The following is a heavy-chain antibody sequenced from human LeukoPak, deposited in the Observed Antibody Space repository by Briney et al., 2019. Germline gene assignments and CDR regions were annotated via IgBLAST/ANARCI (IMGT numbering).Heavy chain of an antibody. CDR1: GYTFTSYY. D-gene: IGHD3-10*01. CDR3: AREGGSGSYYYYYYYGMDV. Sequence: ASVKVSCKASGYTFTSYYMHWVRQAPGQGLEWMGWMNPNSGNTGYAQKFQGRVTMTRNTSISTAYMELSSLRSEDTAVYYCAREGGSGSYYYYYYYGMDVWGQGTTVTVSS. CDR2: MNPNSGNT. J-gene: IGHJ6*02. V-gene: IGHV1-8*02.